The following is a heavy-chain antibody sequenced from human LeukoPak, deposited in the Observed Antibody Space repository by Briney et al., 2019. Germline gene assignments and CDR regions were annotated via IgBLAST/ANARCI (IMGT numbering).Heavy chain of an antibody. CDR1: GGSFSGYY. CDR2: INHSGST. J-gene: IGHJ6*02. D-gene: IGHD3-9*01. Sequence: PSETLSLTCAVYGGSFSGYYWSWIRQPPGKGLEWIGEINHSGSTNYNPSLKSRVTISVETSKNQLSLKQSSVTAADTAVYYCARGASRYYDILTGYYNYYYYGMDVWGQGTTVTVSS. CDR3: ARGASRYYDILTGYYNYYYYGMDV. V-gene: IGHV4-34*01.